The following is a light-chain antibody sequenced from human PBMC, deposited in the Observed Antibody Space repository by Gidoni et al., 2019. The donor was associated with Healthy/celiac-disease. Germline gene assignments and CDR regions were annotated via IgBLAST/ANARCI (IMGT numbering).Light chain of an antibody. V-gene: IGLV3-1*01. CDR1: KVGDKY. J-gene: IGLJ2*01. CDR2: QDS. Sequence: SYELTQPPAVSVSPGQTASITCSGDKVGDKYACWYQQKPGQSPVLVIYQDSKRPSGIPERFSGSNSGNPATLTISGTQAMDAADYYCQAWDSSTALVFGGGTKLTVL. CDR3: QAWDSSTALV.